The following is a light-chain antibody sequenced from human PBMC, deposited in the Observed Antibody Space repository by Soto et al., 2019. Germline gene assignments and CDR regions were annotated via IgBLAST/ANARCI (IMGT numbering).Light chain of an antibody. CDR1: QSVSSY. J-gene: IGKJ4*01. CDR2: DVS. V-gene: IGKV3-11*01. Sequence: EVVLTQSPATLSLSPGGSATLSCRASQSVSSYLAWYQQRPGQALRHLIYDVSKRATGIPARFSGSGSGTDFTLAISGVEPEDFAIYFCHQRSNWPLTFGGGTKLEIK. CDR3: HQRSNWPLT.